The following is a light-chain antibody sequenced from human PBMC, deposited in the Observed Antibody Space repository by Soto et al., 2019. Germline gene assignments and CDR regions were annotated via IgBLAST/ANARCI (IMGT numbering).Light chain of an antibody. V-gene: IGKV4-1*01. CDR3: QQYYSTPLT. CDR1: QSVLYSSNNKNY. J-gene: IGKJ4*01. Sequence: DIVMTQSPDSLAVSLGERATINCKSSQSVLYSSNNKNYLAWYQQKPGQPPKLLIYWASTRESGVPDRFSGSGSGTDFTLTIICLQAEYVAVYYCQQYYSTPLTFGGGTKVESK. CDR2: WAS.